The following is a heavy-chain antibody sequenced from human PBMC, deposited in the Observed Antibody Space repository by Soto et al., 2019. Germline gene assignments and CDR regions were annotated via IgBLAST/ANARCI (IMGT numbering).Heavy chain of an antibody. CDR1: GFTFSSYW. Sequence: EVQLVESGGGLVQPGESLRLSCAASGFTFSSYWMHWVRQAPGKGLVXXSRINSDGSRTNYADSVKGRFTVSRDNAKNTQYLQMNSLRAEDTAVYYCARVLTGSWNWFDPWGQGTLVTVSS. J-gene: IGHJ5*02. V-gene: IGHV3-74*01. CDR3: ARVLTGSWNWFDP. CDR2: INSDGSRT. D-gene: IGHD6-13*01.